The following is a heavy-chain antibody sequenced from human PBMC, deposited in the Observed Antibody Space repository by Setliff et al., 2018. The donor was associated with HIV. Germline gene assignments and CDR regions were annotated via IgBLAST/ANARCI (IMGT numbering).Heavy chain of an antibody. D-gene: IGHD3-22*01. V-gene: IGHV4-4*07. CDR3: AREFYHYDSSDYYSDYYYYYMDV. CDR1: GGSISGFY. CDR2: IYDSGST. Sequence: SETLSLTCTVSGGSISGFYWNWIRRSAGKGLQWIGRIYDSGSTKYNPSLKSRVTMSLDTSKNQFSLKLSSVTAADTAVFYCAREFYHYDSSDYYSDYYYYYMDVWGKGTTVTVSS. J-gene: IGHJ6*03.